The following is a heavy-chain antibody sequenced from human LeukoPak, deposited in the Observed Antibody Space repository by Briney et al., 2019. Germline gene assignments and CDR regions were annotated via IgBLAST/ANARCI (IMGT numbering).Heavy chain of an antibody. D-gene: IGHD6-13*01. Sequence: PSETLSLTCTVSGGSISSSFCSWIRQPPGKGLEWIAYMHYSGSSNYNPSLKGRVSMSLDTPKNQFSLKLSSVTAADTAVYYCARMAAAGPFDHWGQGILVTVSS. CDR3: ARMAAAGPFDH. CDR1: GGSISSSF. J-gene: IGHJ4*02. V-gene: IGHV4-59*08. CDR2: MHYSGSS.